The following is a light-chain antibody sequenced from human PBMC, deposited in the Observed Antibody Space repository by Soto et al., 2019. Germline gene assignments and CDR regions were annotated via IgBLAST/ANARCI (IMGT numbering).Light chain of an antibody. CDR3: RQFNTYPHT. Sequence: AVPVTQSPSSLAASVGDRVTVTCRASQDINSALAWYQQKPGNAPKLLISYASSLQSGVPSRFIGKGSGTDFTLTISSQQPEDFATFYCRQFNTYPHTCGGGTKVEIK. J-gene: IGKJ4*01. CDR1: QDINSA. CDR2: YAS. V-gene: IGKV1-13*02.